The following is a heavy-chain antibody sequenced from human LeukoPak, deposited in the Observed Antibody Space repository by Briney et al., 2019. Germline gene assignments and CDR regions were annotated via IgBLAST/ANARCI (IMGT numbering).Heavy chain of an antibody. Sequence: GGSLRLSCAASGFTFSTYAMSWVRQAPGKGLKWVSAVDDTGSITFYADSVRGRFTISRDNSKSTLYLQMHSLRDEDTAIYYCVRDTFQVVTSFDLWGQGALVTVSS. CDR3: VRDTFQVVTSFDL. D-gene: IGHD2-21*02. V-gene: IGHV3-23*01. CDR2: VDDTGSIT. CDR1: GFTFSTYA. J-gene: IGHJ4*02.